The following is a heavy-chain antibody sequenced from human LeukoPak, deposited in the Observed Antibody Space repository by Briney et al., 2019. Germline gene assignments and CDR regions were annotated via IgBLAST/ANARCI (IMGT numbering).Heavy chain of an antibody. Sequence: ASVKVSCKASGYTFTSYGISWVRQAPGQGLEWMGWISAYNGNTNYAQKLQGRVAMTTDTSTSTAYMELRSLRSDDTAVYYCARDPAIAAAGIDAFDIWGQGTMVTVSS. D-gene: IGHD6-13*01. J-gene: IGHJ3*02. CDR3: ARDPAIAAAGIDAFDI. V-gene: IGHV1-18*01. CDR1: GYTFTSYG. CDR2: ISAYNGNT.